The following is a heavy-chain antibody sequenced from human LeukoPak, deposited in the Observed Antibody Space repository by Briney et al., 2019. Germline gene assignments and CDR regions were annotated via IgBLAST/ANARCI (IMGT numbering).Heavy chain of an antibody. V-gene: IGHV5-51*01. CDR1: GYRFTSYW. D-gene: IGHD2-15*01. CDR3: VRRRFSSGGSWNAFDI. CDR2: IYPGDSDT. Sequence: GESLKISCKGSGYRFTSYWIGWVRQMPGKGLEWMGIIYPGDSDTRYSPSFQGQVTISADKSISTSYLQWSSLKASDTAIYYCVRRRFSSGGSWNAFDIWGQGTIVTVSS. J-gene: IGHJ3*02.